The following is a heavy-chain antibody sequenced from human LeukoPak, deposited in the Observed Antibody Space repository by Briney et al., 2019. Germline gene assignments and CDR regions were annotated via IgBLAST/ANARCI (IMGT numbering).Heavy chain of an antibody. CDR3: AKSRSDILTGYYGPFDY. V-gene: IGHV3-30*18. J-gene: IGHJ4*02. CDR2: ISYDGSNK. Sequence: GRSLRLSCAASGFTFSSYGMHWVRQAPGKGLEWVAVISYDGSNKYYADSVKGRFTISRDNSKNTLYLQMNSLRAEDTAVYYCAKSRSDILTGYYGPFDYWGQGTLVNGSS. D-gene: IGHD3-9*01. CDR1: GFTFSSYG.